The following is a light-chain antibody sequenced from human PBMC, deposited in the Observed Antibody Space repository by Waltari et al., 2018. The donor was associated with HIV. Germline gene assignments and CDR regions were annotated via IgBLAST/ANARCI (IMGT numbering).Light chain of an antibody. V-gene: IGKV4-1*01. Sequence: DIVMTQSPDSLAVSLGERATINCKSSQSVLYSSNNKNYLAWYQQKPGQPPKLLIYWASTRESGVPDRFSGSGSGTDFTLTISSLQAEDVAVYYCQQYYTTPRTFGGGTRVERK. CDR2: WAS. J-gene: IGKJ4*02. CDR1: QSVLYSSNNKNY. CDR3: QQYYTTPRT.